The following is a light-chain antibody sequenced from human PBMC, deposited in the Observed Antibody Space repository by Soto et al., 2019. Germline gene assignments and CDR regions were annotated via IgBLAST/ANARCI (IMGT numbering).Light chain of an antibody. CDR3: QQRSNWHPIR. CDR2: DAS. V-gene: IGKV3D-11*02. Sequence: DIVVKHYPASLSCSAWYIATPPFRSSQSVSSNLAWYQQKPGQAPRLLIYDASNRATGIQARFSGSGSGTDFTLTISCLEPEDFAVYYCQQRSNWHPIRFGQGTLLEIK. J-gene: IGKJ5*01. CDR1: QSVSSN.